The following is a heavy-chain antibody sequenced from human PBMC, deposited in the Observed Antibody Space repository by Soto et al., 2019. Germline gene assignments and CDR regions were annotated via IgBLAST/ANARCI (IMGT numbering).Heavy chain of an antibody. CDR1: GFTFSSYA. CDR3: AKDGYSSSWYGSPPDAEYFQH. V-gene: IGHV3-23*01. J-gene: IGHJ1*01. CDR2: ISGSGGST. D-gene: IGHD6-13*01. Sequence: HPGGSLRLSCAASGFTFSSYAMSWVRQAPGKGLEWVSAISGSGGSTYYADSVKGRFTISRDNSKNTLYLQMNSLRAEDTAVYYCAKDGYSSSWYGSPPDAEYFQHWGQGTLVTVSS.